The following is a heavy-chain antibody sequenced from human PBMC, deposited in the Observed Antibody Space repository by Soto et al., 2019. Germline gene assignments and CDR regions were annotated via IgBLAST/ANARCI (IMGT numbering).Heavy chain of an antibody. CDR3: ARGSRLLWFGGYFDY. J-gene: IGHJ4*02. Sequence: ASVKVSCKASGYTFTSYGISWVRQAPGQGLEWMGWISAYNGNTNYAQKLQGRVTMTTDTSTSTAYMELRSLRSDDTAVYYCARGSRLLWFGGYFDYWGQGTLVTVSS. D-gene: IGHD3-10*01. CDR2: ISAYNGNT. V-gene: IGHV1-18*04. CDR1: GYTFTSYG.